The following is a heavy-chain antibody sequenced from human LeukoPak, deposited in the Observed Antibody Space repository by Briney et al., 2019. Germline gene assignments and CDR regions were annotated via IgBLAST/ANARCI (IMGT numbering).Heavy chain of an antibody. J-gene: IGHJ4*02. V-gene: IGHV4-39*01. Sequence: SETLSLTCTVSGGSISSSSYYWGWIRQPPGKGLEWIGSIYYSGSTYYNPSLKSRVTISVDTSKNQFSLKLSSVTAADTAVYYCARQCIAAAGDFDYWGQGTLVTVS. D-gene: IGHD6-13*01. CDR2: IYYSGST. CDR1: GGSISSSSYY. CDR3: ARQCIAAAGDFDY.